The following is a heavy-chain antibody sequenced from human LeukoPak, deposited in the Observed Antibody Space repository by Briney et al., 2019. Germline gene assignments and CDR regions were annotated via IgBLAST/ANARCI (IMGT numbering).Heavy chain of an antibody. V-gene: IGHV1-2*02. CDR2: INPNSGGT. CDR3: AREKQQLVPYYGMDV. CDR1: GYTFTGYY. J-gene: IGHJ6*02. Sequence: GASVKVSCKASGYTFTGYYMHWVRQAPGQGLEWMGWINPNSGGTNYAQKFQGRVTMTRDTSISTAYMELSRLRSDDTAVCYCAREKQQLVPYYGMDVWGQGTTVTVSS. D-gene: IGHD6-13*01.